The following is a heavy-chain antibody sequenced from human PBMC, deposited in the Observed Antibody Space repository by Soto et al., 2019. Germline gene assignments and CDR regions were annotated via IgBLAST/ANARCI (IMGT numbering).Heavy chain of an antibody. D-gene: IGHD2-15*01. CDR2: IWYDGSNK. Sequence: GGSLRLSCAASGFTFSSYGMHWVRQAPGKGLEWVAVIWYDGSNKYYADSVKGRFTISRDNSKNTLYLQMNSLRAEDTAVYYCARDFRERYCSGGSFYPTVHYYYGMDVWGQGTTVTVSS. J-gene: IGHJ6*02. CDR1: GFTFSSYG. CDR3: ARDFRERYCSGGSFYPTVHYYYGMDV. V-gene: IGHV3-33*01.